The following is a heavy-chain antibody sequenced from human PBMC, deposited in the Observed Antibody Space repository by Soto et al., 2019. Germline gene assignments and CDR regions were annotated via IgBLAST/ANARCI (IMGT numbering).Heavy chain of an antibody. CDR2: INPNGGGT. V-gene: IGHV1-2*02. Sequence: EASVKVSCKASGYTFTDYYLHWVRQAPGQGFEFMLWINPNGGGTKYAQKFQGRVTMTRDTSINIAYMELTRLTSDDTSVYYCARAVHTMIQGVRFRVDQWGQGTLVTVSS. J-gene: IGHJ4*02. D-gene: IGHD3-10*01. CDR3: ARAVHTMIQGVRFRVDQ. CDR1: GYTFTDYY.